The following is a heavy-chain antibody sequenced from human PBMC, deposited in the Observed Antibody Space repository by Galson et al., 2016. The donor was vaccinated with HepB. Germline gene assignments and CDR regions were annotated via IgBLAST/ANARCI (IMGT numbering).Heavy chain of an antibody. CDR2: IWYDGSNK. CDR3: ARDQRIHLWSPSSPDY. V-gene: IGHV3-33*01. Sequence: SLRLSCAASGFTFSNCAMHWVRQAPGKGLEWVAGIWYDGSNKYYADSVKGRFTISRDNSKNTLYLQMNSLRVEDTAGYHCARDQRIHLWSPSSPDYGGQGPLDTVAT. CDR1: GFTFSNCA. D-gene: IGHD5-18*01. J-gene: IGHJ4*02.